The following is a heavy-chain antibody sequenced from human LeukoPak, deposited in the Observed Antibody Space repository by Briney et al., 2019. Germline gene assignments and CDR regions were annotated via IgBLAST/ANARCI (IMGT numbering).Heavy chain of an antibody. CDR1: GGSFSGYY. V-gene: IGHV4-34*01. D-gene: IGHD3-3*01. J-gene: IGHJ5*02. CDR3: ARHSFYDFWSGRHQNWFDP. CDR2: INHSGST. Sequence: PSETLSLACAVYGGSFSGYYWSWIRQPPGKGLEWIGEINHSGSTNYNPSLKSRVTISVDTSKNQFSLKLSSVTAADTAVYYCARHSFYDFWSGRHQNWFDPWGQGTLVTVSS.